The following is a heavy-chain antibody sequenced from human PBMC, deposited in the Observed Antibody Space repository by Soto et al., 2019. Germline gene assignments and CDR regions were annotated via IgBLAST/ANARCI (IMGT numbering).Heavy chain of an antibody. D-gene: IGHD2-8*01. Sequence: SETLSLTCTVSGASISSSRYKWGWIRQPPGKGLEWIGGIDNSGNTYYNPSLNSRVTISGDTSKNQLSLKLTSVTGADTAVYYCVSPGLYRFDYWGQGILVTVSS. CDR3: VSPGLYRFDY. CDR1: GASISSSRYK. V-gene: IGHV4-39*01. J-gene: IGHJ4*02. CDR2: IDNSGNT.